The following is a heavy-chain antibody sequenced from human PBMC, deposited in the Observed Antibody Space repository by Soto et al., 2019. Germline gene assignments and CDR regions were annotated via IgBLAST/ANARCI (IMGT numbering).Heavy chain of an antibody. J-gene: IGHJ5*02. Sequence: SETLSLTCNVSGASIYTYYWNWIRQSPGKGLEWIGYIFYSGRSGSTNYNPSLKSRVTISVDTSKNQFSLKLSSVTAADTAVYYCARTALGWFDPWGQGTLVTVSS. CDR2: IFYSGRSGST. D-gene: IGHD2-21*02. V-gene: IGHV4-59*01. CDR3: ARTALGWFDP. CDR1: GASIYTYY.